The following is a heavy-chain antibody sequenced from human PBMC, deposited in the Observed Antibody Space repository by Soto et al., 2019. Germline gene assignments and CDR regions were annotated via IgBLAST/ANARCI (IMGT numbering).Heavy chain of an antibody. D-gene: IGHD4-17*01. CDR1: ELSFNTYW. CDR2: IYPDDSRT. V-gene: IGHV5-51*03. Sequence: VQLVQSGAEVKKPGESLKISCKGSELSFNTYWIAWVRQRPGEGLKWMGIIYPDDSRTTYSPSFQGQVTISADKSINTAYLQWSSLKASDTAMYYCTRDLDYGGNSEDFDSWGQGTRVTVSS. CDR3: TRDLDYGGNSEDFDS. J-gene: IGHJ3*02.